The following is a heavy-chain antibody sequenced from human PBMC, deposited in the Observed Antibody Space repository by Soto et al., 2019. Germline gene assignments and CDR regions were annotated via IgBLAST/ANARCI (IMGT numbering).Heavy chain of an antibody. CDR3: ARHNYGSGSTYFDY. D-gene: IGHD3-10*01. CDR2: IYYSGST. V-gene: IGHV4-59*08. Sequence: SETLSLTCTVSGASIISYYWSWIRQPPGKGLEWIGYIYYSGSTNYNPSLKSRVTISADTSKNQFSLKLNSMTAADTAVYYCARHNYGSGSTYFDYWGQGTLVTVSS. J-gene: IGHJ4*02. CDR1: GASIISYY.